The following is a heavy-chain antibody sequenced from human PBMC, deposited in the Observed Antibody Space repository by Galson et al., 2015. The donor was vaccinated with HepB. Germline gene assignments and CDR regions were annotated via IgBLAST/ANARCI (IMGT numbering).Heavy chain of an antibody. D-gene: IGHD4-17*01. CDR2: IKQDGSEK. V-gene: IGHV3-7*05. CDR1: GLSFASYW. CDR3: TRGGRSGDYLGY. J-gene: IGHJ4*02. Sequence: SLRLSCAASGLSFASYWMTWVRQAPGKGLEWVANIKQDGSEKSYVDSVKGRFTISRDNAKNSLYLQMNSLRAEDAAVYYCTRGGRSGDYLGYWGQGTLVTVSS.